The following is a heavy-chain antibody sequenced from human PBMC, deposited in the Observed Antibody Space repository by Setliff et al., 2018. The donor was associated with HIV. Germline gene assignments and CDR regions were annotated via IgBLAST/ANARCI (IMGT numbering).Heavy chain of an antibody. CDR1: GVSITSYY. J-gene: IGHJ6*02. V-gene: IGHV4-59*01. CDR3: ARDFRYDTSGSLTGYGLDV. Sequence: SETLSLTCTVSGVSITSYYWSWVRQVPGKGLEWIGNTYYGGSTDYSKYNPSVKSRATISVDIYKKQLSLNLRSVTAADTAVYYCARDFRYDTSGSLTGYGLDVWGQGTTVTVSS. CDR2: TYYGGSTDYS. D-gene: IGHD3-22*01.